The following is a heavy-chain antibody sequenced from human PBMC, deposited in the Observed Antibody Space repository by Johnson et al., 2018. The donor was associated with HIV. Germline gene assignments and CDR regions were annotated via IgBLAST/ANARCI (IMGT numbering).Heavy chain of an antibody. Sequence: QVQLVESGGGVVQPGRSLRLSCAASGFTFSSYGMHWVRQAPGKGLEWVAVISYDGSNKYYADSVKGRFTVSRDNAKNSLYLQMNSLRAEDTALYYCARVGYSNSCGGAFDIWGQGTMVTVSS. CDR3: ARVGYSNSCGGAFDI. D-gene: IGHD4-11*01. V-gene: IGHV3-30*03. CDR2: ISYDGSNK. J-gene: IGHJ3*02. CDR1: GFTFSSYG.